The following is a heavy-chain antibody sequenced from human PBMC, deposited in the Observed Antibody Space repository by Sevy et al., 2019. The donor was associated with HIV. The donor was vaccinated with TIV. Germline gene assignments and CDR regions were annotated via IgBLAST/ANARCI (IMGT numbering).Heavy chain of an antibody. V-gene: IGHV3-48*02. J-gene: IGHJ3*02. CDR3: ARGDNPGQAASDI. CDR2: IRGDDENK. CDR1: GFTLSSHS. Sequence: GGSLRLSCAVSGFTLSSHSINWVRQAPGKGLEWLSHIRGDDENKYYADSVQGRFTISRDDASNSVHLQMNSLRDEDTAVYYCARGDNPGQAASDIWGQGTVVTVSS.